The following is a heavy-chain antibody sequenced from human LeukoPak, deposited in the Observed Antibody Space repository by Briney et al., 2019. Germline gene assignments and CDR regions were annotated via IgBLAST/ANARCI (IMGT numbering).Heavy chain of an antibody. CDR2: IYYSGNT. V-gene: IGHV4-59*01. CDR1: GGSISSYY. D-gene: IGHD3-3*01. CDR3: ARSPEWLSGNYFDY. Sequence: SETLSLTCTVSGGSISSYYWSWIRQPPGKGLEWIGYIYYSGNTNYNPSLKSRVTISVDTSKNQFSLKLSSVTAADTAVYYCARSPEWLSGNYFDYWGQGTLVTVSS. J-gene: IGHJ4*02.